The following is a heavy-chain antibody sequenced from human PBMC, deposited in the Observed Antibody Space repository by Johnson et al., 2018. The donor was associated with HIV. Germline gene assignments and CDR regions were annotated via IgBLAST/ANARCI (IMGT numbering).Heavy chain of an antibody. CDR1: GFTFSSYG. V-gene: IGHV3-30*19. Sequence: QVQLVESGGGVVQPGRSLRLSCAASGFTFSSYGMHWVRQAPGKGLEWVAVIWFDGSNKYYADSVKGRFTISRDNSKNTLYLQMNSLRAEDTAVYYCARDLRIYDAFDIWGQGTMVTVSS. CDR3: ARDLRIYDAFDI. D-gene: IGHD3-10*01. CDR2: IWFDGSNK. J-gene: IGHJ3*02.